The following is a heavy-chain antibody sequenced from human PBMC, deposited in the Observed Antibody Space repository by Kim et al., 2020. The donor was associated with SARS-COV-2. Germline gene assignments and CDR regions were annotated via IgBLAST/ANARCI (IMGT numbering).Heavy chain of an antibody. D-gene: IGHD3-22*01. V-gene: IGHV4-34*01. CDR2: IDHSGST. J-gene: IGHJ5*02. Sequence: SETLSLTCAVYGGSFSGYYWTWIRQPPGKGLEWIGEIDHSGSTNYNPSLKSRVTMSLDTSKNQFSLKLTSVTAADTAVYYCARGNLITLIVVVDNWFDPWGQGTLVTVSS. CDR3: ARGNLITLIVVVDNWFDP. CDR1: GGSFSGYY.